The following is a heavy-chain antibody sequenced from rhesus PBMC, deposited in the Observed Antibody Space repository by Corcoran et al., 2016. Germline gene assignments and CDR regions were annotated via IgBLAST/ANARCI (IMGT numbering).Heavy chain of an antibody. J-gene: IGHJ4*01. V-gene: IGHV4-80*01. Sequence: QVQLPASGPGLVKPSETLSLTCGVSGGSFSSYWWSCISQPPGKGLEWIGEINAKSGSTSLNPSLKSRVTISKDASKNQFSLKLTSVTAADTAVYYCARAAAGVWLSLDYWGQGVLVTVSS. CDR1: GGSFSSYW. CDR2: INAKSGST. D-gene: IGHD6-25*01. CDR3: ARAAAGVWLSLDY.